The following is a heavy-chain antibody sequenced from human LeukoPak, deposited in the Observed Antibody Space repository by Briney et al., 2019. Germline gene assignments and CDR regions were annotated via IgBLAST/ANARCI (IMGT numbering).Heavy chain of an antibody. CDR1: GFTFSRYA. Sequence: PGGSLRLSCAASGFTFSRYAMSWVRQAPGKGLEWVSAISGSGGSTNYADSVKGRFTIYRDNPKNTLYLRMSSLRADDTAVYYCAKSSFGTGEDYWGQGTLVTVSS. J-gene: IGHJ4*02. V-gene: IGHV3-23*01. CDR3: AKSSFGTGEDY. D-gene: IGHD7-27*01. CDR2: ISGSGGST.